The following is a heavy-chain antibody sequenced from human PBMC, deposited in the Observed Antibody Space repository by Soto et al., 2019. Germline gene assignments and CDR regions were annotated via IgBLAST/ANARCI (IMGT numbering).Heavy chain of an antibody. CDR2: INHSGST. J-gene: IGHJ5*02. V-gene: IGHV4-34*01. D-gene: IGHD3-10*01. CDR3: ARGRGVLLWFGNLNWFDP. CDR1: GGSFSGYY. Sequence: QVQLQQWGAGLLKPSETLSLTCAVYGGSFSGYYWSWIRQPPGKGLEWIGEINHSGSTNYNPSLKSRVTLSVDTTKNQFSLKLSSVTAADTAVYYCARGRGVLLWFGNLNWFDPWGQGTLVTVSS.